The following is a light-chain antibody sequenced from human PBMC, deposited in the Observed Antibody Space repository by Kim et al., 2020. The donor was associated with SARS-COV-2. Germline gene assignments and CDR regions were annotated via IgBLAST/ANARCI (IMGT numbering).Light chain of an antibody. V-gene: IGLV2-8*01. CDR2: EVS. Sequence: SSLPPPPSSSGSPGQSVTISCTGTSSDVGGYNYVSWYQQHPGKAPKLMIYEVSKRPSGVPDRFSGSKSGNTASLTVSGLQAEDEADYYCSSYAGSNNVVFGGGTQLTVL. J-gene: IGLJ2*01. CDR3: SSYAGSNNVV. CDR1: SSDVGGYNY.